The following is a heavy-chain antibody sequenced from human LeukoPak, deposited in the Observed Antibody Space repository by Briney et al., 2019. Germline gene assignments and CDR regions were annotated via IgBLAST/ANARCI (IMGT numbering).Heavy chain of an antibody. CDR3: ARDRGYSYGTHYGMDV. Sequence: ASVKVSCTASGGTFSSYAISWVRQAPGQGLEWMGGIIPIFGTANYAQKFQGRVTITADESTSTAHMWLSSLRSEDTAVYYCARDRGYSYGTHYGMDVWGQGTTVTVSS. CDR1: GGTFSSYA. D-gene: IGHD5-18*01. CDR2: IIPIFGTA. J-gene: IGHJ6*02. V-gene: IGHV1-69*13.